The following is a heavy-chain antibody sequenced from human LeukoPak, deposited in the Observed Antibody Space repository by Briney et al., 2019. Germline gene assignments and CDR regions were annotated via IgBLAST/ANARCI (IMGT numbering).Heavy chain of an antibody. CDR3: ARGNTIADSSSWINWFDP. D-gene: IGHD6-13*01. J-gene: IGHJ5*02. CDR1: GYSISSGYY. Sequence: PSETLSLTCTVSGYSISSGYYWGWIRQPPGKGLEWIGYIYYSGSTNYNPSLKSRVTISVDTSKNQFSLKLSSVTAADTAVYYCARGNTIADSSSWINWFDPWGQGTLVTVSS. CDR2: IYYSGST. V-gene: IGHV4-61*01.